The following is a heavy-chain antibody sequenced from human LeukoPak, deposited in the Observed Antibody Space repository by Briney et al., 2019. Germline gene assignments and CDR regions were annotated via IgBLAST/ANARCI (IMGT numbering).Heavy chain of an antibody. CDR2: ISGGDGRT. V-gene: IGHV3-23*01. J-gene: IGHJ6*03. CDR1: GFTFSSHA. D-gene: IGHD5-18*01. CDR3: AKVGLRDKPMVRYMDV. Sequence: GGSLRLSCEVSGFTFSSHAMSWVRQAPGKGLEWVSGISGGDGRTDYADSVKGRFTISRDNPKNTLYLQMNSLRAEDTAVYYCAKVGLRDKPMVRYMDVWGKGTTVSVSS.